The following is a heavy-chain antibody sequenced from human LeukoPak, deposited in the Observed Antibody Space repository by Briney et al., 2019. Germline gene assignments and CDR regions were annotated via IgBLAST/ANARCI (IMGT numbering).Heavy chain of an antibody. CDR1: GYTFSTYW. CDR3: ARDKSYGDSEDY. CDR2: IIQDGSQK. D-gene: IGHD4-17*01. Sequence: GGSLRLSCTASGYTFSTYWMSWVRQAPGKGLEWVANIIQDGSQKYYVDSVKGRFTISRDNAKNSLYLQMNSLRAEDTAVYYCARDKSYGDSEDYWGQGTLVTVSS. V-gene: IGHV3-7*05. J-gene: IGHJ4*02.